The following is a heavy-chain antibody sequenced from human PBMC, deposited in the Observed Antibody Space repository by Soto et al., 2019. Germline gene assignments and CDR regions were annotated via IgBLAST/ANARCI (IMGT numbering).Heavy chain of an antibody. Sequence: QVQLVQSGAEVKKPGSSVKVSCKASGGTFSSYAISWVRQAPGQGLEWMGGIIPIFGTANYAQKFQGRVTITADESTSTAYMELSSLRSDDTAVYYCARDGNRIAAAATVLYYYYGMDVWGQGTTVTVSS. CDR3: ARDGNRIAAAATVLYYYYGMDV. D-gene: IGHD6-13*01. CDR2: IIPIFGTA. J-gene: IGHJ6*02. V-gene: IGHV1-69*01. CDR1: GGTFSSYA.